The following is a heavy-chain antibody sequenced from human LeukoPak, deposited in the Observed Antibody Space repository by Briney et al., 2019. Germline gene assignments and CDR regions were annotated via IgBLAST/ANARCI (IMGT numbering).Heavy chain of an antibody. J-gene: IGHJ4*02. V-gene: IGHV4-39*01. CDR3: ARTYMVRGVSTFDY. D-gene: IGHD3-10*01. CDR2: IYYSGST. CDR1: GGSISISSYY. Sequence: PSETLSLTCTVSGGSISISSYYWGWIRQPPGKGLEWIGSIYYSGSTYYNPSLKSRVTISVDTSKNQFSLKLSSVTAADTAVYYCARTYMVRGVSTFDYWGQGTLVTVSS.